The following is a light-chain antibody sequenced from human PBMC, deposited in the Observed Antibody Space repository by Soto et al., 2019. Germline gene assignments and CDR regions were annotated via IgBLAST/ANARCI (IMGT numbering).Light chain of an antibody. J-gene: IGLJ1*01. CDR2: DVS. CDR3: SSYTRSSTHV. V-gene: IGLV2-14*03. Sequence: QLVLTQPASVSGSPGQSITIYCTGTSSDVGGYHYVSWYQQHPGKAPKLMIFDVSSRPSGVSNRFSGSQSGNTASLTISGLQAEDEADYYCSSYTRSSTHVFGTGTKLTVL. CDR1: SSDVGGYHY.